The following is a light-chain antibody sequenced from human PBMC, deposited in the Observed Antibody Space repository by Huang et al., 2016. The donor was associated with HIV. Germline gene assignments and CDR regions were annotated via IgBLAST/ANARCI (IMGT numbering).Light chain of an antibody. CDR2: GAS. CDR1: PRVSSVS. CDR3: QQYGTSPYT. V-gene: IGKV3-20*01. J-gene: IGKJ2*01. Sequence: EIVLTQSPDTLSLSPGERATLSCRASPRVSSVSLAWYQQKPGQAPRLLIFGASSRATGTPDRFSGGGSGTAFTLTISRLEPEDFAVYFCQQYGTSPYTFGQGTKLEIK.